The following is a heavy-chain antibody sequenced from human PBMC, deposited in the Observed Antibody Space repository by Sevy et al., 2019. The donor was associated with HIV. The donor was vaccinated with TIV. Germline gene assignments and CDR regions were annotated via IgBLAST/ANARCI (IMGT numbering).Heavy chain of an antibody. Sequence: GGSLRLSCAASGFRFEDYGMHWVRRAPGKGPEWVSGIGWNSGSVGYAVSVKGRFTISRDNAKNLLYLQMNSLTSEDTALYYCAKDLLPYGSGSYPLDYWGQGTVVTVSS. J-gene: IGHJ4*02. CDR1: GFRFEDYG. D-gene: IGHD3-10*01. CDR3: AKDLLPYGSGSYPLDY. CDR2: IGWNSGSV. V-gene: IGHV3-9*01.